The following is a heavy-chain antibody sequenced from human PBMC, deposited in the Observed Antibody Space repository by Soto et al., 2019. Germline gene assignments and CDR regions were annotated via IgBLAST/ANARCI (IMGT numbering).Heavy chain of an antibody. J-gene: IGHJ5*02. CDR2: IYPGDSDT. CDR1: GYSFTSYW. CDR3: ARIVVVVPAAIPWFDP. D-gene: IGHD2-2*02. Sequence: GESLKISCNGSGYSFTSYWICWVRQMPWKGLEWMGIIYPGDSDTRYSPSFQGQVTISADKSISTAYLQWSSLKASDTAMYYCARIVVVVPAAIPWFDPWGQGTLVTSPQ. V-gene: IGHV5-51*01.